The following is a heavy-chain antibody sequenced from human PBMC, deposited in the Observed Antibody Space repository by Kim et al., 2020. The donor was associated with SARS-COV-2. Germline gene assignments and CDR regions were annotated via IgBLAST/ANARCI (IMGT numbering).Heavy chain of an antibody. CDR2: IYYSGST. V-gene: IGHV4-59*01. J-gene: IGHJ4*02. CDR1: GGSISSYY. Sequence: SETLSLTCTVSGGSISSYYWSWIRQPPGKGLEWIGYIYYSGSTDYNPSLKSRVTISFDTSKNQFSLKLSSVTAADTAVYYCARGYSSSWYYFDYWGQGTLFTVSS. D-gene: IGHD6-13*01. CDR3: ARGYSSSWYYFDY.